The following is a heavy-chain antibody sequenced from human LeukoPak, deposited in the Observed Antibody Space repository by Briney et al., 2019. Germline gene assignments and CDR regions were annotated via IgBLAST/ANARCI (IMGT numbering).Heavy chain of an antibody. D-gene: IGHD3-16*02. J-gene: IGHJ4*02. V-gene: IGHV1-2*04. CDR2: INPNSGGT. CDR3: ARGSKQGYPYYFDY. CDR1: GYTLTGYY. Sequence: ASVKVSCKASGYTLTGYYMHWVRQAPGQGLEWMGWINPNSGGTNYAQKFQGWVTMTRDTSISTAYMELSRLRSDDTAVYYCARGSKQGYPYYFDYWGQGTLVTVSS.